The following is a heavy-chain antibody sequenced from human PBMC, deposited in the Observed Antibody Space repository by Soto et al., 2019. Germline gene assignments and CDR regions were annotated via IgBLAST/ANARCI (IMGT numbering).Heavy chain of an antibody. J-gene: IGHJ4*02. D-gene: IGHD2-2*01. Sequence: PGGSLRLSCAASGFTFSSYAMSWVRQAPGKGLEWVSAISGSGGSTYYADSVKGRFTISRDNSKNTLYLQMNSLRAEDTAVYYCAIXIVVVPAAPSPFWGYGYWGQGTLVTVSS. CDR3: AIXIVVVPAAPSPFWGYGY. V-gene: IGHV3-23*01. CDR1: GFTFSSYA. CDR2: ISGSGGST.